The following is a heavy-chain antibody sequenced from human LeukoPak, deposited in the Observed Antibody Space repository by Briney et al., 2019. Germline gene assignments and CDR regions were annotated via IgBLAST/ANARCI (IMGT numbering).Heavy chain of an antibody. D-gene: IGHD1-26*01. CDR2: INSDGSST. V-gene: IGHV3-74*01. CDR1: GFTFSSYW. CDR3: ARAVRWGLLYYYYYMDV. Sequence: QPGGSLRLSCAASGFTFSSYWMHWVRQAPGKGLVWVSRINSDGSSTSYADSVKGRFTISRDNAKNTLYLQMNSLRAEDTAVYYCARAVRWGLLYYYYYMDVWGKGTTVTVSS. J-gene: IGHJ6*03.